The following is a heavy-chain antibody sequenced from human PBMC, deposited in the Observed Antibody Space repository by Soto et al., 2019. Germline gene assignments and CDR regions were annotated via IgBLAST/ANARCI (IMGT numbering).Heavy chain of an antibody. V-gene: IGHV4-59*01. CDR1: GGSISSYY. D-gene: IGHD3-3*01. CDR3: ARSPLRFLEWPSKTNWFDP. CDR2: IYYSGST. Sequence: SETLSLTCTVSGGSISSYYWSWIRQPPGKGLEWIGYIYYSGSTNYNPSLKSRVTISVDTSKNQFSLKLSSVTAADTAVYYCARSPLRFLEWPSKTNWFDPGGQGTLVTVPS. J-gene: IGHJ5*02.